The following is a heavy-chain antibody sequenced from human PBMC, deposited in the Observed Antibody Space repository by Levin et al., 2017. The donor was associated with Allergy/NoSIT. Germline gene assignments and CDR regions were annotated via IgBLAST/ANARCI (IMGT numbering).Heavy chain of an antibody. D-gene: IGHD1-14*01. CDR1: GFTFSTYA. J-gene: IGHJ4*02. Sequence: GGSLRLSCAGSGFTFSTYALNWVRQAPGKGLEWVSVISGSGDSAYYADSVKGRFTISRDNSKNTLYLQMSSLRAEDTAIYYCAKGVDDYNTGWYYSESWGQGTLVAVSS. CDR3: AKGVDDYNTGWYYSES. CDR2: ISGSGDSA. V-gene: IGHV3-23*01.